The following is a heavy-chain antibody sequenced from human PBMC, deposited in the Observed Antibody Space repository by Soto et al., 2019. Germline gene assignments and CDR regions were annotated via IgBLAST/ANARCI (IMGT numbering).Heavy chain of an antibody. J-gene: IGHJ4*02. D-gene: IGHD3-3*01. V-gene: IGHV3-23*01. Sequence: DVQLLESGGDLVQPGDSLRLSCVASAFTLSTSSMTWIRQAPGRGLEWVSAISASGSHTYYRDSVQGRFTISRDNSKNTLYLQMTSLTGEDTALYYCATRTTVYGGYDYWGQGTLVTVSS. CDR2: ISASGSHT. CDR1: AFTLSTSS. CDR3: ATRTTVYGGYDY.